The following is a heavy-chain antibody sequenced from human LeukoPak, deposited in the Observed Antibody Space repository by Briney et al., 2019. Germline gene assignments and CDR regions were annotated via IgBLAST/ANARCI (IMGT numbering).Heavy chain of an antibody. V-gene: IGHV1-18*04. Sequence: ASVKVSCKASGYNFTTYGISWVRQAPGQGLEWMGWISVHNGNTKCAQKLQGRVTMTTDTSTTTAYMELRSLRSDDTAVYYCARDRSIVAADHFDYWGQGTLVTVSS. CDR2: ISVHNGNT. D-gene: IGHD6-13*01. CDR3: ARDRSIVAADHFDY. J-gene: IGHJ4*02. CDR1: GYNFTTYG.